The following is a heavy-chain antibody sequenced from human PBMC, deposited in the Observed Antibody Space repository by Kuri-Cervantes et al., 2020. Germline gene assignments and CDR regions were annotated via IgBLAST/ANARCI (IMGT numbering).Heavy chain of an antibody. CDR3: AKDLPISYCGGDCYSHYGMGV. D-gene: IGHD2-21*02. J-gene: IGHJ6*02. CDR2: ISYDGSNK. CDR1: EITFSSYG. V-gene: IGHV3-30*18. Sequence: GESLQISCAAYEITFSSYGMHWVRQAPGKGLEWVAVISYDGSNKYYADSVKGRFTISRDNSKNTLYLQMNSLRAEDTAVYYCAKDLPISYCGGDCYSHYGMGVWGQGTTVTVSS.